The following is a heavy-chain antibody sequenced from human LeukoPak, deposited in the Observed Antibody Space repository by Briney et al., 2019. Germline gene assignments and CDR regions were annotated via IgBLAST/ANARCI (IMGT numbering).Heavy chain of an antibody. CDR3: ARGGWNYLDY. CDR2: ISYSGST. D-gene: IGHD6-19*01. Sequence: SETLSLTCTVSGGSISASIFYWGWIRQPPGKGLGWIGSISYSGSTYYNPSLKSRVTISVDTSKNQFSLKLSSVTAADTAVYYRARGGWNYLDYWGQGTLVTVSS. J-gene: IGHJ4*02. V-gene: IGHV4-39*01. CDR1: GGSISASIFY.